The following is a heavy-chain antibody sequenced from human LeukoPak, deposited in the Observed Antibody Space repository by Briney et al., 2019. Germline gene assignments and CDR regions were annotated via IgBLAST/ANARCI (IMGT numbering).Heavy chain of an antibody. D-gene: IGHD6-13*01. V-gene: IGHV3-48*02. CDR1: GFVFSTYG. J-gene: IGHJ3*01. CDR2: ITSSSSTI. Sequence: GGSLRLSCAASGFVFSTYGMNWVRQAPGKGLEWVSYITSSSSTIYYAAPVKGRFTISRDNANNSLYLQMNSLRDEDTAVYYCARALRIAAAGPYQSAFDLWGQGTVVTVSS. CDR3: ARALRIAAAGPYQSAFDL.